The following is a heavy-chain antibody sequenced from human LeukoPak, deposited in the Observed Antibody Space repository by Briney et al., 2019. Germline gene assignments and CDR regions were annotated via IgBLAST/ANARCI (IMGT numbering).Heavy chain of an antibody. J-gene: IGHJ6*02. V-gene: IGHV1-46*03. D-gene: IGHD2-21*02. Sequence: VASVTVSCTTSGYTFTSYYPHWVRQAPGQGLEWMGIINPSGGSTTYPQKFQGRVTMTRDPSTSTVYMELSSLRSEDTAVYYCAVAYCGGDCYYYYAMDVWGQGTTVIVSS. CDR3: AVAYCGGDCYYYYAMDV. CDR1: GYTFTSYY. CDR2: INPSGGST.